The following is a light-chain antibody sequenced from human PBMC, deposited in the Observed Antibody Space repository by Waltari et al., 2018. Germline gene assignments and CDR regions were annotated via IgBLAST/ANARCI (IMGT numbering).Light chain of an antibody. V-gene: IGLV2-14*01. CDR2: EVS. CDR1: SSDVGSYNS. J-gene: IGLJ3*02. Sequence: QSALTQPASVSGSPGQSITISCAGTSSDVGSYNSVSWYQQHPGKAPKLMIYEVSNRPSGVSNRFSGSKSGTTASLTISGLQAEDEADYYCSSYTRSSTLHVFGGGTKLTVL. CDR3: SSYTRSSTLHV.